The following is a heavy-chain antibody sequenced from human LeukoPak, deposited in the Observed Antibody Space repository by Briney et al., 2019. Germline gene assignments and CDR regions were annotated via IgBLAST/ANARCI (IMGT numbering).Heavy chain of an antibody. Sequence: ASVKVSCKASGGTFSSYAISWVRQAPGQGLEWMGGIIHIFGTANYAQRFQGRVTITADESTSTGYKELSSLRSEDTAVYYCARPSPYCSSTSCYDGNWFDPWGQGTLVTVSS. CDR3: ARPSPYCSSTSCYDGNWFDP. J-gene: IGHJ5*02. V-gene: IGHV1-69*13. D-gene: IGHD2-2*01. CDR2: IIHIFGTA. CDR1: GGTFSSYA.